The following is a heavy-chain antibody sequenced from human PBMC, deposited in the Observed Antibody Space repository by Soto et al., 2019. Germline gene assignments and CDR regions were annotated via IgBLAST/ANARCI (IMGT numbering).Heavy chain of an antibody. V-gene: IGHV4-4*07. D-gene: IGHD6-19*01. CDR1: GVSISSYY. J-gene: IGHJ6*02. CDR2: ISSCGST. Sequence: QVQLQESGPGLVKPSETLSLSCTVSGVSISSYYWTWIRQPAGRGLEWIGHISSCGSTHYNPSLESRVTLSVDTSKNQFSLKVSSVTVADTAVYPCARVFRSSGWFDRRNYYYYGMDVWGQGTTVTVSS. CDR3: ARVFRSSGWFDRRNYYYYGMDV.